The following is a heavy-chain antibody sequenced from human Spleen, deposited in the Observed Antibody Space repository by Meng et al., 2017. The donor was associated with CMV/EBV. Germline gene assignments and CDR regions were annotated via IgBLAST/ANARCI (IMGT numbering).Heavy chain of an antibody. Sequence: GSTFPAFNMHWGRKAPGQGLEWMGCINPSSGGAAYAQKFQGRVTMTSDTSIYPAYMQLRRLTSDDTAYYYCAKDLPFNSYSGSSTVTWGQGTLVTVSS. CDR3: AKDLPFNSYSGSSTVT. CDR2: INPSSGGA. D-gene: IGHD1-26*01. CDR1: GSTFPAFN. V-gene: IGHV1-2*02. J-gene: IGHJ5*02.